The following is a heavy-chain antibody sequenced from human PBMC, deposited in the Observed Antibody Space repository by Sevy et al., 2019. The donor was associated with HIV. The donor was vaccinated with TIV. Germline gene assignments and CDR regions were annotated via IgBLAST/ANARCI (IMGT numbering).Heavy chain of an antibody. V-gene: IGHV3-30*18. D-gene: IGHD6-19*01. CDR3: AKDTGSSGYDHYGLDV. CDR2: TSYNEGGE. J-gene: IGHJ6*02. Sequence: GGSLRLSCVASGFTFSNYGTHWVRQAPGKGLEWVAITSYNEGGENYADSVKGRFTISRDNSKNTVYLQMYRLTTEDTGAYYCAKDTGSSGYDHYGLDVWGQGTTVTVSS. CDR1: GFTFSNYG.